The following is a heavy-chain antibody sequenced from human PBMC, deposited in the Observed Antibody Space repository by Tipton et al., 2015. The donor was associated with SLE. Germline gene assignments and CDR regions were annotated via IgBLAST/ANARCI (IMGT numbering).Heavy chain of an antibody. Sequence: SLRLSCAASGFTFSSYWMSWVRQAPGKGLEWVAVIWYDGSNKYYADSVKGRFTISRDNSKNTLYLQMNSLRAEDTAVYYCARALGTGGFDPWGQGTLVTVSS. CDR1: GFTFSSYW. J-gene: IGHJ5*02. D-gene: IGHD2-8*02. CDR3: ARALGTGGFDP. CDR2: IWYDGSNK. V-gene: IGHV3-33*08.